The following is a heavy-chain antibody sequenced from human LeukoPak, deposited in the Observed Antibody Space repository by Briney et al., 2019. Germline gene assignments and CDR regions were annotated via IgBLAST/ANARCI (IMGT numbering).Heavy chain of an antibody. D-gene: IGHD3-22*01. CDR1: GFTFSSYS. CDR3: ARANYYDSSGYRAPLR. CDR2: ISSSSSYI. Sequence: GGSLRLSCAASGFTFSSYSMNWVRQAPGKGLEWVSSISSSSSYIYYADSVKGRFTISRENAKNSLYLQMNSLRAEDTAVYYCARANYYDSSGYRAPLRWGQGTLVTVSS. J-gene: IGHJ4*02. V-gene: IGHV3-21*01.